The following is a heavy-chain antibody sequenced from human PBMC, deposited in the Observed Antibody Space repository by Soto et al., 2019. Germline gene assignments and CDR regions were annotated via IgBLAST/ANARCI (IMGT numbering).Heavy chain of an antibody. J-gene: IGHJ4*02. D-gene: IGHD2-2*02. Sequence: PSETLSLTCAVSGGSISSSNWWSWVRQPPGKGLEWIGEIYHSGSTNYNPSLKSRVTISVDKSKNQFSLKLSSVTAADTAVYYCARDDCSSTSCYTGTYFDYWGQGTLVTAPQ. CDR2: IYHSGST. CDR3: ARDDCSSTSCYTGTYFDY. CDR1: GGSISSSNW. V-gene: IGHV4-4*02.